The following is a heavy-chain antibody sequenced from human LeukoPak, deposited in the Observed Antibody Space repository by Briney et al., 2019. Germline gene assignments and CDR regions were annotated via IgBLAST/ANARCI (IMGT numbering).Heavy chain of an antibody. CDR1: GFTFSSYA. CDR3: AKVRAMLDAFDI. J-gene: IGHJ3*02. D-gene: IGHD3-16*01. V-gene: IGHV3-23*01. CDR2: ISGSGGST. Sequence: GGSLRLSCAASGFTFSSYAMSWVRQAPGKGLEWVSAISGSGGSTYYADSVKGRFTISRDNSKNTLYLQMNSMRAEDTAVYYCAKVRAMLDAFDIWGQGTMVTVSS.